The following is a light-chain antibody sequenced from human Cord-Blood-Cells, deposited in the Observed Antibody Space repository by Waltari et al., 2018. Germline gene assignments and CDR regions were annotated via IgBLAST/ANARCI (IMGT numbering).Light chain of an antibody. CDR2: RNN. CDR3: AAWDDSLSGRV. J-gene: IGLJ3*02. V-gene: IGLV1-47*01. CDR1: SSNIGSNY. Sequence: QSVLTQPPSASGTPGQRVTISCSGSSSNIGSNYVYWYQQLPGMAPKLLIYRNNHRPSGVPDRFSGSKSGTSASLAISGLRSENEADYYCAAWDDSLSGRVFGGGTKLTVL.